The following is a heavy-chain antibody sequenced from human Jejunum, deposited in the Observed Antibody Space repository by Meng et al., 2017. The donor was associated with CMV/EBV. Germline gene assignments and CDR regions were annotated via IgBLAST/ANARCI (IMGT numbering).Heavy chain of an antibody. CDR1: GYTFTSYA. CDR3: ARGTPGRSYSDY. D-gene: IGHD3-10*01. Sequence: QVQLVQSGSELKQPGASVKVSCRPSGYTFTSYAMHWVRQAPGQRLEWMGWINAGNGNTKYSQKFQGRVTITRDTSASTAYMELRSLRSDDTAVYYCARGTPGRSYSDYWGPGTLVTVSS. J-gene: IGHJ4*02. CDR2: INAGNGNT. V-gene: IGHV1-3*01.